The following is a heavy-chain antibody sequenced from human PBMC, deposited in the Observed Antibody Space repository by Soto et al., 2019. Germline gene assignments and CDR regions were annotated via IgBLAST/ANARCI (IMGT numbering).Heavy chain of an antibody. CDR1: GGSISSSSYY. D-gene: IGHD2-2*01. CDR2: IYYSGST. J-gene: IGHJ5*02. CDR3: ARRVTGLGYCISTSCVPWFDP. V-gene: IGHV4-39*01. Sequence: QLQLQESGPGLVKPSETLSLTCTVSGGSISSSSYYWGWIRQPPGKGLEWIGSIYYSGSTYYNPSLKSRVTISVDTSKNQFSLKLSSVTAADTAVYYCARRVTGLGYCISTSCVPWFDPWGQGTLVTVSS.